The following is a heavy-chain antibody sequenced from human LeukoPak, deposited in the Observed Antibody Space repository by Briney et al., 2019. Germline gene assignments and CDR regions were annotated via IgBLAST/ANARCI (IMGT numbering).Heavy chain of an antibody. CDR1: GFTFSSYG. CDR2: IWFDGNNK. CDR3: ANSDGGDCGADCYNYYFDY. Sequence: PGGSLRLSCAASGFTFSSYGMHWVRKAPGKGLGWVAVIWFDGNNKYYGDSVKGRFTLSRDNSKNTLYLQMNSLRAEDTAVYYCANSDGGDCGADCYNYYFDYWGQGTLVTVSS. V-gene: IGHV3-33*06. J-gene: IGHJ4*02. D-gene: IGHD2-21*01.